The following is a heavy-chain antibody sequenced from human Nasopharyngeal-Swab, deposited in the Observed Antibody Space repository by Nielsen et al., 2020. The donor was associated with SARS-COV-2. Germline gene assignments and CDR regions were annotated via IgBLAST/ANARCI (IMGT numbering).Heavy chain of an antibody. CDR2: ISSSGSTI. Sequence: GESLKISCAASGFTFSSYSMNWVRQAPGKGLEWVSYISSSGSTIYYADSVKGRFTISRDNAKNSLYLQMNSLRAEDTAVYYCARDLGYCSGGSCYSSDYYGMDVWGQGTTVTVSS. CDR1: GFTFSSYS. V-gene: IGHV3-48*04. CDR3: ARDLGYCSGGSCYSSDYYGMDV. D-gene: IGHD2-15*01. J-gene: IGHJ6*02.